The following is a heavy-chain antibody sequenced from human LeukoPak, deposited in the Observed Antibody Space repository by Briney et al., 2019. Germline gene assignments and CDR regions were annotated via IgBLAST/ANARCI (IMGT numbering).Heavy chain of an antibody. Sequence: SVTLSLNCTVSGGSISSYYWSWIRQPAGKGQEGIGRIYTSGSTNYNPSLKSRVTMSVDTSKNQFSLKLSSVTAADTAVYYCATGTYYYDSSGSPLDYWGQGTLVTVSS. V-gene: IGHV4-4*07. CDR3: ATGTYYYDSSGSPLDY. J-gene: IGHJ4*02. D-gene: IGHD3-22*01. CDR1: GGSISSYY. CDR2: IYTSGST.